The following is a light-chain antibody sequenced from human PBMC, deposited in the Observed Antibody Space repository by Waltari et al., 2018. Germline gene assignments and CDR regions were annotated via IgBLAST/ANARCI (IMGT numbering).Light chain of an antibody. J-gene: IGKJ1*01. V-gene: IGKV1-39*01. CDR1: QSISSY. CDR3: QQSYSTPWT. CDR2: VAS. Sequence: DIQMTQSPSSLSASVGDRVTITCRASQSISSYLNWYQQKPGKAPKRLIYVASSLESGVPSRFSGSGSGTDFTLTISSLQPEDFATDYCQQSYSTPWTFGQGTKVEIK.